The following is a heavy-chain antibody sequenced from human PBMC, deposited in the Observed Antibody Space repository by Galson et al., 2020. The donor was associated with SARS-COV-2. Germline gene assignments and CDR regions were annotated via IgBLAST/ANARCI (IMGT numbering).Heavy chain of an antibody. D-gene: IGHD7-27*01. CDR2: IWYDGSNK. Sequence: GGSLRLSCAASGFTFSSYGMHWVRQAPGKGLEWVAVIWYDGSNKYYADSVKGRFTISRDNSKNTLYLQMNSLRAEDTAVYYCARDQTPSNWGFSWFDPWGQGTLVTVSS. CDR3: ARDQTPSNWGFSWFDP. J-gene: IGHJ5*02. V-gene: IGHV3-33*01. CDR1: GFTFSSYG.